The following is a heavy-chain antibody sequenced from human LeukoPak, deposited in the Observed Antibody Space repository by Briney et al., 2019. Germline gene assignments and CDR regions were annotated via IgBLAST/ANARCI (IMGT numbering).Heavy chain of an antibody. Sequence: SSETLSLTCAVYGGSFSGYYWTWIRQPPGKGLEWIGEVTYRGSTNYNPSLKSRLTISVDTSKNQFSLKVSSVTAADTAVYYCARYDIVATNYFDPWGQGTLVTVSS. CDR2: VTYRGST. CDR3: ARYDIVATNYFDP. J-gene: IGHJ5*02. D-gene: IGHD5-12*01. CDR1: GGSFSGYY. V-gene: IGHV4-34*01.